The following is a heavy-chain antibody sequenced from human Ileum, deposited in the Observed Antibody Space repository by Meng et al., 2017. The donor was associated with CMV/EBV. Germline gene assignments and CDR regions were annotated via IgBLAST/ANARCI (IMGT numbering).Heavy chain of an antibody. J-gene: IGHJ5*02. CDR2: VSHTGPS. V-gene: IGHV4-4*01. CDR1: GGSICDFNW. CDR3: AKKNPGSPARFDP. D-gene: IGHD1-26*01. Sequence: VSGGSICDFNWSTWIRPPPGRRLEWIGEVSHTGPSHYNPSLKSRVVISVDGSKNQFSLKLSSVAAADTAVYSCAKKNPGSPARFDPWGQGILVTVSS.